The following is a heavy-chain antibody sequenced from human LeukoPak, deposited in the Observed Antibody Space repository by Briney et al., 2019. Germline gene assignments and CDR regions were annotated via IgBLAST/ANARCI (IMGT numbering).Heavy chain of an antibody. CDR2: INLDGNAR. V-gene: IGHV3-7*01. Sequence: GGSLRLSCAASGFTFSSYSMNWVRLAQGKGLEWVANINLDGNARIYVDAVKGRFTVSRDNKKNSVYLQMTSLRVEDTAIYYCARDTDDFQGLDIWGQGTMVTVSS. CDR3: ARDTDDFQGLDI. D-gene: IGHD3-3*01. J-gene: IGHJ3*02. CDR1: GFTFSSYS.